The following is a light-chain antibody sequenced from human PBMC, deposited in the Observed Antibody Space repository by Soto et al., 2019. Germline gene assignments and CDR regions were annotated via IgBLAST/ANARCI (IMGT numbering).Light chain of an antibody. CDR2: NDR. CDR3: QVWDSYSDHGM. Sequence: SYELTQPPSVSVAPGKTARITCGGDNIGSKSVHWYQQRSGHAPVLVIHNDRDRRSGIPERISGSNSGNTATLTISRVEAGDEADYYCQVWDSYSDHGMFGGGTQLTVL. CDR1: NIGSKS. J-gene: IGLJ7*01. V-gene: IGLV3-21*04.